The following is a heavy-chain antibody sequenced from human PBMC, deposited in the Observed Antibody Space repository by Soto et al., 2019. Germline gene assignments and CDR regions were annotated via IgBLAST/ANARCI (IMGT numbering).Heavy chain of an antibody. Sequence: PVGSLRLSCAASVFTFSSYAMSWVRQAPGKGLEWVSAISGSDNSTYYADSVKGRFTISRDNSKNTLYLQMSSLRADDTAVYYCAPMGVWGQGTTVTLSS. CDR1: VFTFSSYA. CDR2: ISGSDNST. CDR3: APMGV. J-gene: IGHJ6*02. V-gene: IGHV3-23*01.